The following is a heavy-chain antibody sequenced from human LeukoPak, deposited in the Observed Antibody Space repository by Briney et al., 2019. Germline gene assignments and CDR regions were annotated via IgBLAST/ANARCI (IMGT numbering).Heavy chain of an antibody. CDR1: GYTFTSYD. V-gene: IGHV1-8*01. Sequence: ASVKVSCKASGYTFTSYDINWVRQATGQGLEWMGWMNPNSGNTGYAQKFQGRVTMTRNTSLSTAYMELSSLRSEDTAVYYCARVGLGITIFGVVKNAFDIWGQGTMVTVSS. CDR2: MNPNSGNT. J-gene: IGHJ3*02. D-gene: IGHD3-3*01. CDR3: ARVGLGITIFGVVKNAFDI.